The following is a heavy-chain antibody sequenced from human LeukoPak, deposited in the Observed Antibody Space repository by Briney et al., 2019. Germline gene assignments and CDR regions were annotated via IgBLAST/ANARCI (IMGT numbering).Heavy chain of an antibody. CDR2: IYYSGST. V-gene: IGHV4-59*01. CDR1: GGSISGYY. Sequence: PSETLSLTCTVSGGSISGYYWSWIRQPPGKGLEYIAYIYYSGSTNYSPSLKSRVTISVDTSKNQFSLKLSSVTAADTAVYYCARVLVHSSGYYYTDRHDAFDIWGQGTMVTVSS. J-gene: IGHJ3*02. CDR3: ARVLVHSSGYYYTDRHDAFDI. D-gene: IGHD3-22*01.